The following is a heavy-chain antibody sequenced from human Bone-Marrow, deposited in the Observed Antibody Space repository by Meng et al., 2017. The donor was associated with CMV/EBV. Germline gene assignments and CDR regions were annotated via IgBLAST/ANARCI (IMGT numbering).Heavy chain of an antibody. CDR1: GGSFSGYY. CDR3: ARGLRAVAGLYFDY. Sequence: VYGGSFSGYYWISLRQPPGKGLEWIGEITHSGSTNYNPSLKSRVTISVDTSKNQFSLKLSSVTAADTAVYYCARGLRAVAGLYFDYWGQGTLVTVSS. CDR2: ITHSGST. J-gene: IGHJ4*02. D-gene: IGHD6-19*01. V-gene: IGHV4-34*01.